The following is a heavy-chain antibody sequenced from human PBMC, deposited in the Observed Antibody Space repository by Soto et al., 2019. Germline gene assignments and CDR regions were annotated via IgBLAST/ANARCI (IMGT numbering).Heavy chain of an antibody. CDR1: VFTFTMYT. D-gene: IGHD6-6*01. CDR2: ISSTTNYI. J-gene: IGHJ4*02. Sequence: GFLLLAWVSAVFTFTMYTMDGVRQAPGKGLEWVSSISSTTNYIYYGDSMKGRFTISRDNSKNSLYLEMNSLRAEDTAVYYCARASEALTSKFDYWGQGSLVTVSP. CDR3: ARASEALTSKFDY. V-gene: IGHV3-21*06.